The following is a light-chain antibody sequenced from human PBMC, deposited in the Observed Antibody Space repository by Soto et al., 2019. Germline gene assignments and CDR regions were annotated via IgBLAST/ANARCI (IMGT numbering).Light chain of an antibody. Sequence: EIVLTQSPGTLSLSPGERATLSCRASQNVRSNYLAWYQQKPGQAPRLVIFGASSRATGIPDRFSGSGSGTDFTLTISRLEPEDFAVYYSQQYGGSPRTFGQGTKLEIK. CDR2: GAS. CDR1: QNVRSNY. V-gene: IGKV3-20*01. J-gene: IGKJ2*01. CDR3: QQYGGSPRT.